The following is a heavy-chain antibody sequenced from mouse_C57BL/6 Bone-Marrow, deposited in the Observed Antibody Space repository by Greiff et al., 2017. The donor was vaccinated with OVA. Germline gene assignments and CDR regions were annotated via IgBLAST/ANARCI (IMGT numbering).Heavy chain of an antibody. Sequence: QVQLQQPGAELVKPGASVKLSCKASGYTFTSYWMQWVKQRPGQGLEWIGEIDPSDSYTNYNQKFKGKATLTVDTSSSTAYMQLSSLTSEDSAVYYCARLDHVYGFDYWGQGTTLTVSS. CDR2: IDPSDSYT. CDR1: GYTFTSYW. D-gene: IGHD2-2*01. V-gene: IGHV1-50*01. J-gene: IGHJ2*01. CDR3: ARLDHVYGFDY.